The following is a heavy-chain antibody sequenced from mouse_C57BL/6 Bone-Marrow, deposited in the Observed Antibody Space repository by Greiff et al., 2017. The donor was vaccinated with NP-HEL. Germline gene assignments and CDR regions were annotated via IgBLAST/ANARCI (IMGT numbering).Heavy chain of an antibody. J-gene: IGHJ1*03. CDR2: ISDGGSYT. V-gene: IGHV5-4*03. D-gene: IGHD2-3*01. Sequence: EVMLVESGGGLVKPGGSLKLSCAASGFTFSSYAMSWVRQTPEKRLEWVATISDGGSYTYYPDNVKGRFTISSDKAKTNLYLQMSHLKSEDTAMYYGARGVYDGYYVRYFDVWGTGTTVTVSS. CDR3: ARGVYDGYYVRYFDV. CDR1: GFTFSSYA.